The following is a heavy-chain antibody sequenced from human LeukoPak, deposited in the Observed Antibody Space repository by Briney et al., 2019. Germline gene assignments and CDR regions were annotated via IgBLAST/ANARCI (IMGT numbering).Heavy chain of an antibody. CDR1: GYTFTSYY. J-gene: IGHJ6*02. Sequence: ASVTVSCTASGYTFTSYYMHWVRQAPGQGLEWMGIINPSGGSTSYAQKFQGRVTMTRDTSTSTVYMELSSLRSEDTAVYYCARDREWLSYYYGMDVWGQGTTVTVSS. V-gene: IGHV1-46*01. CDR3: ARDREWLSYYYGMDV. CDR2: INPSGGST. D-gene: IGHD3-3*01.